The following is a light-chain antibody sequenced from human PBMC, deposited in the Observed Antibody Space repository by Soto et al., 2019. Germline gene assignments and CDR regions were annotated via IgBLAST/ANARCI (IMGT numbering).Light chain of an antibody. CDR1: QGIRND. Sequence: AIQMTQSPSSLSASVGDRVTITCRASQGIRNDLGWYQQKPGKAPKLLIYAASSFQSGVPSRFSGSGSGTDFTLTISSLQPEDFATYYWLQDYNYPRTFGQGTKVEIK. CDR2: AAS. J-gene: IGKJ1*01. CDR3: LQDYNYPRT. V-gene: IGKV1-6*01.